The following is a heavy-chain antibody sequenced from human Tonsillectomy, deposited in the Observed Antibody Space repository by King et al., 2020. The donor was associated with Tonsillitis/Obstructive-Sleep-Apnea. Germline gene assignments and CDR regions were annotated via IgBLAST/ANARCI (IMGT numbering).Heavy chain of an antibody. CDR2: IDWDDDK. J-gene: IGHJ4*02. Sequence: VTLKESGPALVKPTQTLTLTCTFSGFSLSTSGMCVSWIRQPPGKALEWLARIDWDDDKYYSTSLKTRLTISKDTSKNQVVLTMTNMDPVDTATYYCARSLNQYDRSGYYWVYDYWGQGTLVTVSS. D-gene: IGHD3-22*01. CDR1: GFSLSTSGMC. V-gene: IGHV2-70*15. CDR3: ARSLNQYDRSGYYWVYDY.